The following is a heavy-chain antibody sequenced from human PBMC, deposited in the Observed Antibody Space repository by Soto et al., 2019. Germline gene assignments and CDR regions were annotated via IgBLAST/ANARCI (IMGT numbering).Heavy chain of an antibody. Sequence: SETLSLTCTVSGGSISSSSYYWGWIRQPPGKGLEWIGSIYYSGSTYYNPSLKSRVTISVDTSKNQFSLKLSSVTAADTAVYYCARQGGGSSWYKQQKNGFDPWGQGTLVTVSS. J-gene: IGHJ5*02. CDR2: IYYSGST. V-gene: IGHV4-39*01. CDR3: ARQGGGSSWYKQQKNGFDP. D-gene: IGHD6-13*01. CDR1: GGSISSSSYY.